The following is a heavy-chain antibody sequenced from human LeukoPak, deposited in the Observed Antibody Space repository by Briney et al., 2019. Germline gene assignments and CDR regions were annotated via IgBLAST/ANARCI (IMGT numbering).Heavy chain of an antibody. CDR2: ISGSGGST. J-gene: IGHJ4*02. D-gene: IGHD1-26*01. CDR1: GFTFSSYA. V-gene: IGHV3-23*01. Sequence: GGSLRLSCAASGFTFSSYAMSWVRQAPGKGLEWVSAISGSGGSTYYADSVKGRFTISRDNSKNTLYLQMNSLRAEDTAVYYCAKDRHGIVGVTPFDHWGQGTLAIVSS. CDR3: AKDRHGIVGVTPFDH.